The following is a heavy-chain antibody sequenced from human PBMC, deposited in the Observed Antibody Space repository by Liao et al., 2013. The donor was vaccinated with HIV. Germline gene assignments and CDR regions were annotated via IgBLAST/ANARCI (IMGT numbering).Heavy chain of an antibody. CDR3: SRDESRGSEF. D-gene: IGHD3-16*01. CDR1: GGSVSSFS. V-gene: IGHV4-4*07. J-gene: IGHJ4*02. CDR2: VSSTGST. Sequence: QVQLQESGPGLVKPSETLSLTCTVSGGVSGGSVSSFSWSWIRQSAGRGLEWIGRVSSTGSTQYNPSLKSRVTMSVDTARNQFSLILSSLTATDTAVYYCSRDESRGSEFWGQGTLVTVSS.